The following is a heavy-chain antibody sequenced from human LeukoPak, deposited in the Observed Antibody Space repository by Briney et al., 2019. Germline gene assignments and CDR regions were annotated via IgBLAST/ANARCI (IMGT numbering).Heavy chain of an antibody. CDR2: IRYDGSNK. D-gene: IGHD3-22*01. CDR1: GFTFSSYG. V-gene: IGHV3-30*02. CDR3: AKERITMIVVVPGEFDY. J-gene: IGHJ4*02. Sequence: PGGSLRLSCAASGFTFSSYGMHWVRQAPGKGLEWVAFIRYDGSNKYYADSVKGRFTISRDNSKNTLYLQMNSLRAEDTAVYYCAKERITMIVVVPGEFDYWGQGTLVTVSS.